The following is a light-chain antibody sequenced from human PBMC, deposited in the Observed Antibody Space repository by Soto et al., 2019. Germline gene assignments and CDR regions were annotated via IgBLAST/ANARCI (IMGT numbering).Light chain of an antibody. CDR3: QQYGSSPPYT. J-gene: IGKJ2*01. Sequence: EIVLTQSPGTLSLSPGERATLSCRASQSVSRNYLAWYQQKPGQAPRLLIFGASSSASDIPDRFSGSGSGTDFTLTISRLEPEDFAVYYCQQYGSSPPYTFGQGTKLEIK. V-gene: IGKV3-20*01. CDR1: QSVSRNY. CDR2: GAS.